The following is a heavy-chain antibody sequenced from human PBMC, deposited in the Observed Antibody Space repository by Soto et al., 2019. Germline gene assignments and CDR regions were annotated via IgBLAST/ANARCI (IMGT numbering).Heavy chain of an antibody. CDR2: MNPNSGNT. CDR1: GYTFTSYD. CDR3: ASPARNYDFWSGYSFDI. Sequence: QVQLVQSGAEVKKPGASVKVSCKASGYTFTSYDINWVRQATGQGLEWMGWMNPNSGNTGYAQKFQGRVTMTRNTSISTAYMELSSLRSEDTAVYYCASPARNYDFWSGYSFDIWAKGQWSPSLQ. V-gene: IGHV1-8*01. D-gene: IGHD3-3*01. J-gene: IGHJ3*02.